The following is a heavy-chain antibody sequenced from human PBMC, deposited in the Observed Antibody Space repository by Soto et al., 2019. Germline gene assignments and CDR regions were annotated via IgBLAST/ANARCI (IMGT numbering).Heavy chain of an antibody. Sequence: GASVKVSCKASGGTFSSYAISWVRQDPGQGLEWMGGIIPIFGTANYAQKFQGRVTITADESTSTAYMELSSLRSEDTAVYYCARPEIPTRSDDYDYPFDLWGQGTLVTVSS. D-gene: IGHD3-16*01. J-gene: IGHJ5*02. V-gene: IGHV1-69*13. CDR3: ARPEIPTRSDDYDYPFDL. CDR2: IIPIFGTA. CDR1: GGTFSSYA.